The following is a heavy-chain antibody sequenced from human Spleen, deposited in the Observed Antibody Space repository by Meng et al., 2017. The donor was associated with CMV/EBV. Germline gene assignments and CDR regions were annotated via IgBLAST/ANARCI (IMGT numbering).Heavy chain of an antibody. V-gene: IGHV3-53*05. CDR2: IYSGGST. CDR3: ARVDCGGDCHYYYYYGMDV. CDR1: GFTVSSNY. Sequence: GGSLRLSCAASGFTVSSNYMSWVRQAPGKGLEWVSLIYSGGSTYYADSVKGRFTISRDNSKNTLYLQMNSLRAEDTAVYYCARVDCGGDCHYYYYYGMDVWGQGTTVTVSS. D-gene: IGHD2-21*01. J-gene: IGHJ6*02.